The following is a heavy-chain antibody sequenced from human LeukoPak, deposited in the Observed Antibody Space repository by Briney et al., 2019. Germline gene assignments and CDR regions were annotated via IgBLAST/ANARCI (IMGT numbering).Heavy chain of an antibody. CDR3: ARGDRSSWFNFDY. V-gene: IGHV3-33*08. Sequence: GGSLRLSCAASGFTFSSYGMHWVRQAPGKGLEWVAVTWYDGTNKYFADSVRGRFSISRDNSKNTLYLQMNSLRAEDTAVYYCARGDRSSWFNFDYWGQGTLVTVSS. J-gene: IGHJ4*02. CDR1: GFTFSSYG. CDR2: TWYDGTNK. D-gene: IGHD6-13*01.